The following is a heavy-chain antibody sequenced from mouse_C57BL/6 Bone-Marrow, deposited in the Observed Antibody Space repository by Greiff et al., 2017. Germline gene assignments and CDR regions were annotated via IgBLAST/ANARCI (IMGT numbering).Heavy chain of an antibody. D-gene: IGHD1-1*01. Sequence: EVKLMESGGGLVKPGGSLKLSCAASGFTFSDYGMHWVRQAPEKGLEWVAYISSGSSTIYYADTVKGRFTISRDNAKNTLFLQMTSLRSEDTAMYYCARQYYGSSPYYYAMDYWGQGTSVTVSS. CDR3: ARQYYGSSPYYYAMDY. CDR2: ISSGSSTI. CDR1: GFTFSDYG. J-gene: IGHJ4*01. V-gene: IGHV5-17*01.